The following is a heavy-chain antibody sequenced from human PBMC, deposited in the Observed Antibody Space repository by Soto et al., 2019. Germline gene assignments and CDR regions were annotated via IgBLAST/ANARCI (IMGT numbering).Heavy chain of an antibody. CDR3: IRGGSPYYYDY. CDR1: GFIFSGSA. J-gene: IGHJ4*02. CDR2: ILRKAGNYAT. V-gene: IGHV3-73*01. Sequence: EVQLVESGGGLVQPGGSLKLSCAASGFIFSGSAVHWVRQASGKGLEGAVRILRKAGNYATAYAASMKGRFTISRDDSENTAFLQINSLKTADTAVYYCIRGGSPYYYDYWGQGTLVAVSP.